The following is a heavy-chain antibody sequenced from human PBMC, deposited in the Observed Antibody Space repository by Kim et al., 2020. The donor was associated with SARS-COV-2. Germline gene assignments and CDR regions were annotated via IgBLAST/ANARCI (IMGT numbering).Heavy chain of an antibody. V-gene: IGHV4-30-4*01. CDR2: IYYSGST. CDR1: GGSISSGDYY. CDR3: ASVRMFLIGLDAFDI. Sequence: SETLSLTCTVSGGSISSGDYYWSWIRQPPGKGLEWIGYIYYSGSTYYNPSLKSRVTISVDTSKNQFSLKLSSVTAADTAVYYCASVRMFLIGLDAFDIWGQGTMVTVSS. D-gene: IGHD3-10*02. J-gene: IGHJ3*02.